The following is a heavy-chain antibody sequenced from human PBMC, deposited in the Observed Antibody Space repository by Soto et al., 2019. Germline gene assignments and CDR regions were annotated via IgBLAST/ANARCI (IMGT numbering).Heavy chain of an antibody. CDR2: ISYDGSNK. D-gene: IGHD4-17*01. Sequence: VAVISYDGSNKYYADSVKGRFTISRDNSKNTLYLQMNSLRAEDTAVYYCAKDRFTVTTYYFDYWGQGTLVTVSS. CDR3: AKDRFTVTTYYFDY. J-gene: IGHJ4*02. V-gene: IGHV3-30*18.